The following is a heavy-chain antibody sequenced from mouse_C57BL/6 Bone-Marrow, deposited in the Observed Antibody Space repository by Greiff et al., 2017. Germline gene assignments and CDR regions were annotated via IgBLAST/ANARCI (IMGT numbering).Heavy chain of an antibody. V-gene: IGHV7-1*01. J-gene: IGHJ4*01. CDR1: GFTFSDFY. CDR2: SRNTANAYTT. D-gene: IGHD1-1*01. Sequence: EVKLVESGGGLVQSGRSLRLSCATSGFTFSDFYMEWVRQAPGKGLEWIAASRNTANAYTTEYSASVKDRFIVSRDTSQSILYLLMNALRAEDTSIYYCARDAEYYGSMNYWDQGTSVTVSS. CDR3: ARDAEYYGSMNY.